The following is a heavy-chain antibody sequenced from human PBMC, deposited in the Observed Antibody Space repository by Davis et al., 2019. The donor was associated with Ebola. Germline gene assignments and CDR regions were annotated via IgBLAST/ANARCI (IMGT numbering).Heavy chain of an antibody. J-gene: IGHJ4*02. V-gene: IGHV4-39*01. CDR3: ARQVVPAGYFDY. D-gene: IGHD2-2*01. CDR2: IYYSGST. Sequence: PSETLSLTCTVSGGSISSSSYYWGWIRQPPGKGLEWIGSIYYSGSTYHNPSLKSRVTISVDTSKNQFSLKLSSVTAADTAVYYCARQVVPAGYFDYWGQGTLVTVSS. CDR1: GGSISSSSYY.